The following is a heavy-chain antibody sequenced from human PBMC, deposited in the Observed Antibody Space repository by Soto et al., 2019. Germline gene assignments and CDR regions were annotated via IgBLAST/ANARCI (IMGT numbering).Heavy chain of an antibody. CDR2: IKRHDHNP. CDR1: GCTLSNYR. D-gene: IGHD2-21*01. J-gene: IGHJ6*02. CDR3: ARDMWSTTDYYYVMDV. Sequence: GGSLICPDSAYGCTLSNYRMHRVRRAPGKGLVWVARIKRHDHNPTYAGPLKGRLTLPRDNAKNTLYLQMHHLRDQDTAVYFCARDMWSTTDYYYVMDVWGHVTTVTVSS. V-gene: IGHV3-74*03.